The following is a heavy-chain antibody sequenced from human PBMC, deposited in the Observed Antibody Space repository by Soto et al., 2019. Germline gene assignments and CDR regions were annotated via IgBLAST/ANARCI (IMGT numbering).Heavy chain of an antibody. V-gene: IGHV1-69*13. CDR2: IIPIFGTA. J-gene: IGHJ1*01. D-gene: IGHD3-16*01. Sequence: GASVKVSCKASGGTFSSYAISWVRQAPGQGLEWMGGIIPIFGTANYAQKFQGRVTITADESTSTAYMELSSLRSEDTAVYYCARGPLYDYVWGSSLPEYFQHWGQGTLVTVSS. CDR1: GGTFSSYA. CDR3: ARGPLYDYVWGSSLPEYFQH.